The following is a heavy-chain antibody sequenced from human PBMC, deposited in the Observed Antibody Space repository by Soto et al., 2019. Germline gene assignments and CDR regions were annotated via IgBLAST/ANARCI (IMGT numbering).Heavy chain of an antibody. CDR3: GRGTRNDILTVAQTNWFDP. V-gene: IGHV1-46*01. J-gene: IGHJ5*02. D-gene: IGHD3-9*01. CDR2: IDPSGGRV. Sequence: ASVKGSCKASGYTFISYYIHWVRQAPGQGPEWMGMIDPSGGRVNYARKFEDRVTMTRDTSTITVYMELSSLTSEDPAFYYCGRGTRNDILTVAQTNWFDPWGQGTLVTVSS. CDR1: GYTFISYY.